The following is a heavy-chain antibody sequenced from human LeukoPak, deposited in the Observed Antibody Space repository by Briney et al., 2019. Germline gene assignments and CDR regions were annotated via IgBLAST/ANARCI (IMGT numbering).Heavy chain of an antibody. V-gene: IGHV4-34*01. CDR1: GGSFGGYY. CDR2: INHSGST. CDR3: ARGSSSSLDY. D-gene: IGHD6-13*01. J-gene: IGHJ4*02. Sequence: SETLSLTCAVYGGSFGGYYWSWIRQPPGKGLEWIGEINHSGSTNYNPSLKSRVIISVDTSKNQFSLKLSSVTAADTAVYYCARGSSSSLDYWGQGTLVTVSS.